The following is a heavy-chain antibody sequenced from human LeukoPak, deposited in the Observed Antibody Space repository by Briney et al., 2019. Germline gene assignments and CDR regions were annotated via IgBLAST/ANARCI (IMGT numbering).Heavy chain of an antibody. D-gene: IGHD6-19*01. CDR3: ARDPPGLVGAFDL. Sequence: SETLSLTCTVSGGAIGVHFWNWIRQPPGKGLEWIGYVYYTGSTSYNPSLRSRVSISVDTSKNLLSLTLTSVTAADTAMYFCARDPPGLVGAFDLWGQGTMVTVSS. V-gene: IGHV4-59*11. CDR1: GGAIGVHF. CDR2: VYYTGST. J-gene: IGHJ3*01.